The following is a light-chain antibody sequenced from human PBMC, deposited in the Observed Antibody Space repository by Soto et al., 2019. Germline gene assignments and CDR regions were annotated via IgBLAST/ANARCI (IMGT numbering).Light chain of an antibody. CDR3: QHYHNWPLWT. CDR1: QSVTSN. J-gene: IGKJ1*01. Sequence: EIVMTQSPATLSVSPGERATLSCRASQSVTSNLAWYQQKPGQAPRLLIYGASTRATGIPARFSGSGSGTEFTLTISSLQSEDFAVYYCQHYHNWPLWTFGQGTKVEIK. CDR2: GAS. V-gene: IGKV3-15*01.